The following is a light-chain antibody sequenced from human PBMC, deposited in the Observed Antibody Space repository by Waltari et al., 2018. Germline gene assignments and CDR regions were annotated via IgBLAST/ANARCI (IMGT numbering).Light chain of an antibody. CDR2: FND. CDR3: AAWDDSLNGVG. J-gene: IGLJ2*01. V-gene: IGLV1-44*01. CDR1: SSNIGRNP. Sequence: QYVLTQPPSASGTPGPRAAISCSGSSSNIGRNPGNWYQQLPGTAPKPLIYFNDQRPSGVPDRFSGSKSGTSASLAISGLRSEDEADYYCAAWDDSLNGVGFGGGTKLTVL.